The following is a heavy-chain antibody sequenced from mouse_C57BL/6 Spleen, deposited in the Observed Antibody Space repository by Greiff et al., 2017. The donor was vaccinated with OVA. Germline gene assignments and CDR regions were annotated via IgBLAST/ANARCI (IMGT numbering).Heavy chain of an antibody. V-gene: IGHV3-6*01. CDR1: GYSITSGYY. Sequence: EVKLQESGPGLVKPSQSLSLTCSVTGYSITSGYYWNWIRQFPGNKLEWMGYISYDGSNNYNPSLKNRISITRDTSKNQFFLKLNSVTTEDTATYYCARAPVVAPYFDVWGTGTTVTVSS. J-gene: IGHJ1*03. D-gene: IGHD1-1*01. CDR3: ARAPVVAPYFDV. CDR2: ISYDGSN.